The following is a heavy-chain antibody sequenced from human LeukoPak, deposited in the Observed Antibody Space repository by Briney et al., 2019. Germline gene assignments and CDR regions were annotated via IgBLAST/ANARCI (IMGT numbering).Heavy chain of an antibody. D-gene: IGHD4-17*01. CDR1: GGSISNSNYY. Sequence: KPSETLSLTCTVSGGSISNSNYYWGWIRQSPGKGREWIGSINYSGSTHYNPSLKSRVTVSVDTSKNQFSLKLRSVAAADTAVYYCAQGGATVTTWFDPWGQGTLVTVSS. CDR2: INYSGST. V-gene: IGHV4-39*01. J-gene: IGHJ5*02. CDR3: AQGGATVTTWFDP.